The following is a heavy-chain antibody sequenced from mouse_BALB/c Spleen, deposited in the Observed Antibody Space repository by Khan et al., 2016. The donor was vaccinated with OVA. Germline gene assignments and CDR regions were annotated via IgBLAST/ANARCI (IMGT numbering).Heavy chain of an antibody. CDR2: INSDGTYT. CDR3: ARHNYGPFAY. V-gene: IGHV5-9-3*01. J-gene: IGHJ3*01. CDR1: GFTFSTFA. Sequence: EVELVESGGGLVKPGGSLKLSCAASGFTFSTFAMSWVRQTPEKRLEWVASINSDGTYTYYPDSVKGRFTISRDNAKYTLYLQMSSLRSEATAMYYCARHNYGPFAYWGQGTLVTVS. D-gene: IGHD1-1*01.